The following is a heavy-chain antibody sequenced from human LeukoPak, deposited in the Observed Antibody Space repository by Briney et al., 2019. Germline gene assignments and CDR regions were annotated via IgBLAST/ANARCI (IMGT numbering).Heavy chain of an antibody. Sequence: PGGSLRLSCAASGFDFSSFTMTWVRHSPRKGLQWVSGISGSGSSTYYADSVKGRFTISRDNSKSTLYLQMDSLRAEDTALYYCARTQTGALFDSWGQGTLVTVSS. CDR3: ARTQTGALFDS. CDR2: ISGSGSST. V-gene: IGHV3-23*01. CDR1: GFDFSSFT. J-gene: IGHJ4*02. D-gene: IGHD1-14*01.